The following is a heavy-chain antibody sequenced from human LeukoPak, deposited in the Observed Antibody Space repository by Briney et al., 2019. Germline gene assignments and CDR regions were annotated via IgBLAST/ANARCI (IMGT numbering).Heavy chain of an antibody. V-gene: IGHV3-30*18. D-gene: IGHD3-16*01. CDR1: GYTFSIYG. J-gene: IGHJ4*02. Sequence: GRSLRLSCAACGYTFSIYGMHWVRQAPGKGLEWVAVISYDGSNKYYADCVRGRFTIYRDNSKHTLYVQKNSMRAEARAVYYFAKDFTSGGGNDYWGQGTLVTVSS. CDR3: AKDFTSGGGNDY. CDR2: ISYDGSNK.